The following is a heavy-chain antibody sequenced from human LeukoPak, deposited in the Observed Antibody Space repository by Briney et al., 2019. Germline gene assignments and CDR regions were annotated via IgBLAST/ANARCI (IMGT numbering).Heavy chain of an antibody. J-gene: IGHJ4*02. D-gene: IGHD5-12*01. Sequence: ASVKVSCKASGYTFSDYYIHWVRQAPGQGLEWMGWINPNTGVTSYEQNFQGRVSMSRDTSTSTAYMELSRLRSDDTAVFFCVRDMVATGGRYSFGAFDYWGQGTLVSVSS. V-gene: IGHV1-2*02. CDR3: VRDMVATGGRYSFGAFDY. CDR2: INPNTGVT. CDR1: GYTFSDYY.